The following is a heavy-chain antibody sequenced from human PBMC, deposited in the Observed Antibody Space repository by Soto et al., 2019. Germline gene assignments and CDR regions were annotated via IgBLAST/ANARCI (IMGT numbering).Heavy chain of an antibody. Sequence: QVQLQESGPGLVKPSGTLSLTCAVSSGSISSSNWWSWVRQPPGKGLEWIGEIYHSGSTNYNPSLQSRVTISVDKSKNQFSLKLSSVTAADTAVYYCARDGRGVAVAGNYFDYWGQGTLVTVSS. V-gene: IGHV4-4*02. CDR1: SGSISSSNW. CDR2: IYHSGST. CDR3: ARDGRGVAVAGNYFDY. D-gene: IGHD6-19*01. J-gene: IGHJ4*02.